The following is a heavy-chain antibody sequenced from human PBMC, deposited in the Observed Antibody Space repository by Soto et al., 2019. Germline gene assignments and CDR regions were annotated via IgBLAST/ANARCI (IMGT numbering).Heavy chain of an antibody. CDR3: AAVGDTVGPDAFDI. J-gene: IGHJ3*02. V-gene: IGHV1-46*01. CDR2: INPNGGST. D-gene: IGHD2-21*01. CDR1: GYTLASYQ. Sequence: GAPVKPSCKERGYTLASYQRRSVRQSPGQGLEWMGTINPNGGSTTYAQKFRGRVTMTRDTSTSTVYMELSSLRSEDTAVYYCAAVGDTVGPDAFDIWGQGTMVTVSS.